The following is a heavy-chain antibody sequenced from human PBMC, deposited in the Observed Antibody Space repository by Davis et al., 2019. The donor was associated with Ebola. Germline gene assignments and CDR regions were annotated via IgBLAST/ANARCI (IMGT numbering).Heavy chain of an antibody. Sequence: PGGSLRLSCAASGFTFSSYDMSWVRQAPGRGLEWVSTISVGGTSTYYADSVQGRFTISRDNSKNTLYLQMNSLRAEDTALYYCFSTWFGYWGQGTLVTVSS. V-gene: IGHV3-23*01. CDR2: ISVGGTST. D-gene: IGHD6-13*01. CDR1: GFTFSSYD. J-gene: IGHJ4*02. CDR3: FSTWFGY.